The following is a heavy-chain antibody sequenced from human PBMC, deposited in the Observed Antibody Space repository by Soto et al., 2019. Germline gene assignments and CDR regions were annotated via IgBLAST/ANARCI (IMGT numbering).Heavy chain of an antibody. D-gene: IGHD5-12*01. CDR2: IRNKANNYAT. CDR3: TASADDTFIEY. Sequence: GGSLRLSCSASGFTFSGSAMHWVRQASGKGLEWVGRIRNKANNYATAYAASVKGRFTISRDDSKNTAYLQMNSLKSEDTAVYYCTASADDTFIEYWAQGSLITVSS. CDR1: GFTFSGSA. J-gene: IGHJ4*02. V-gene: IGHV3-73*01.